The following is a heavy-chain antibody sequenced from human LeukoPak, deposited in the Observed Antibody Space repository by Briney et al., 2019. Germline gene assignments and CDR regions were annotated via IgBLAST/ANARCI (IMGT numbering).Heavy chain of an antibody. CDR3: ASRAAPDYYYYYMDV. Sequence: GGSLRLSCAASGFTFRDYSDYWMSWVRQAPGKGREWVSVIYSGGSTYYADSVKGRFTISRDNSKNTLYLQMNSLRAEDTAVYYCASRAAPDYYYYYMDVWGKGTTVTVSS. D-gene: IGHD2-15*01. CDR2: IYSGGST. J-gene: IGHJ6*03. V-gene: IGHV3-66*02. CDR1: GFTFRDYSDYW.